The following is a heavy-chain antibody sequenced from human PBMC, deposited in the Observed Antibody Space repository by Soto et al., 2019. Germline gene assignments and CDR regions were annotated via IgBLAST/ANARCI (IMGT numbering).Heavy chain of an antibody. CDR2: IYYSGST. V-gene: IGHV4-59*01. Sequence: SETLSLTCTVSGGSISSYYWSWIRQPPGKGLEWIGYIYYSGSTNYNPSHKSRITISVDTSKNQFSLKLSSVTAADTAMYYCARGSGYDLFFPQPGNYFDFWGQGTLVTVSS. CDR3: ARGSGYDLFFPQPGNYFDF. CDR1: GGSISSYY. J-gene: IGHJ4*02. D-gene: IGHD5-12*01.